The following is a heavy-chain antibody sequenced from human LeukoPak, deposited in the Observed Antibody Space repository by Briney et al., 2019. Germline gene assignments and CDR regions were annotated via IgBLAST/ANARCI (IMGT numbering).Heavy chain of an antibody. CDR2: ISFDGSEK. V-gene: IGHV3-30*03. J-gene: IGHJ4*02. CDR1: GFMFTTYG. CDR3: ARDVKMFRGPMIMRHFDY. D-gene: IGHD3-10*01. Sequence: GGSLRLSCAVSGFMFTTYGMHWVRQAPGKGLEWVALISFDGSEKYYADSVKGRFTISRDNSKNTLYLQMNSVRVEDTAVYFCARDVKMFRGPMIMRHFDYWGQGTLVTVSS.